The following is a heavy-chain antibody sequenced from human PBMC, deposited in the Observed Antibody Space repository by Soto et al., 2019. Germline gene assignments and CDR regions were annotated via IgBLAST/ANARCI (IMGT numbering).Heavy chain of an antibody. CDR1: GLTFSNAW. D-gene: IGHD3-3*01. Sequence: GSLRLSCEASGLTFSNAWMNWVRQATGKGLAWVGRIKSKTDGGTTDYAAPVKGRFTISRDDSKNTLYLQMNSLKTEDTAMYYCTTDNHHYDFWSGYYTIDAFDIWGQGTMVTVSS. V-gene: IGHV3-15*07. CDR3: TTDNHHYDFWSGYYTIDAFDI. J-gene: IGHJ3*02. CDR2: IKSKTDGGTT.